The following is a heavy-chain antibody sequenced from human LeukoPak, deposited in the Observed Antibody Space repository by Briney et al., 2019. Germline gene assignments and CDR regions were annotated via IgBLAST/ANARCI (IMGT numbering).Heavy chain of an antibody. CDR2: INAGNGNT. CDR1: GYTFTSYA. D-gene: IGHD2-2*01. Sequence: ASVKVSCKASGYTFTSYAMHWVRQAPGQRLEWMGWINAGNGNTKYSQKFQGRVTITRDTSASTAYMELSSLRSEDTAVYYCARVKVVVPAATPYYFDYWGQGTLVTVSS. J-gene: IGHJ4*02. CDR3: ARVKVVVPAATPYYFDY. V-gene: IGHV1-3*01.